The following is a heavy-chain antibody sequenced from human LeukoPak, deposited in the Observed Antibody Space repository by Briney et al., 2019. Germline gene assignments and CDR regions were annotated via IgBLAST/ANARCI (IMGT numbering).Heavy chain of an antibody. V-gene: IGHV4-39*01. CDR2: IYYSGST. CDR3: ASLPPMLDAFDI. J-gene: IGHJ3*02. D-gene: IGHD2-2*01. Sequence: WXWXXXXXGXGLEWIGSIYYSGSTYYNPSLKSRVTISVDTSKNQFSLKLSSVTAADTAVYYCASLPPMLDAFDIWGQGTMVTVSS.